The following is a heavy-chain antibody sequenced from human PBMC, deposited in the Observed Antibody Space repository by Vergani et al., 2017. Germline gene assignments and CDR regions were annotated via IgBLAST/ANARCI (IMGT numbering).Heavy chain of an antibody. Sequence: QVQLVQSGAEVKKPGASVKVSCKASGYTFTGYYMHWVRQAPGQGLEWMGWINPNSGGTKYAQTFQGRVTMTRDTSISTAYMERSRLRSDDTAVYYCARVGLLSGSYLGGFWFDPWGQGTLVTVSS. V-gene: IGHV1-2*02. CDR3: ARVGLLSGSYLGGFWFDP. CDR2: INPNSGGT. D-gene: IGHD3-10*01. J-gene: IGHJ5*02. CDR1: GYTFTGYY.